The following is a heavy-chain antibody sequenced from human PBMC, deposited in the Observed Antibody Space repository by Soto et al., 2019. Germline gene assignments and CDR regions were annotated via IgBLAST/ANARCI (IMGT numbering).Heavy chain of an antibody. Sequence: EVQLLESGGGLVQPGGSLRLSCVASGFTFNNYAINWVRQAPGKGLEWVLSISGSGASTYYADFVKGLFTISRDNSKNTLYLQMNSLRVEDTAVYYCVKEGYYDILTGYSTDAFDIWGQGTMVTVSS. CDR1: GFTFNNYA. CDR3: VKEGYYDILTGYSTDAFDI. V-gene: IGHV3-23*01. J-gene: IGHJ3*02. CDR2: ISGSGAST. D-gene: IGHD3-9*01.